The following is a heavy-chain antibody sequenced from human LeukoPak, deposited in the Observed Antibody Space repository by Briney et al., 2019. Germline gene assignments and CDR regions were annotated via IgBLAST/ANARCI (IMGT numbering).Heavy chain of an antibody. Sequence: GASVKVSCKASGGTFSSYAISWVRQAPGQGLEWMGRFIPILGIANYAQKFQGRVTITADKSTSTAYMELSSLRSEDTAVYYCARALYYYDSTNQFDYWGQGTLVTVSS. CDR1: GGTFSSYA. CDR2: FIPILGIA. V-gene: IGHV1-69*04. J-gene: IGHJ4*02. D-gene: IGHD3-22*01. CDR3: ARALYYYDSTNQFDY.